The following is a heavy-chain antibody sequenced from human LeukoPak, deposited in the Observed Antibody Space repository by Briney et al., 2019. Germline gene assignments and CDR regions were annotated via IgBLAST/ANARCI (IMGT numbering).Heavy chain of an antibody. CDR2: IIPILGIA. CDR1: GGTFSSYA. D-gene: IGHD2-2*01. CDR3: ARSGYQLPSGVYFDY. Sequence: GASVKVSCKDSGGTFSSYAISWVRQAPGQGLEWMGRIIPILGIANYAQKFQGRVTITADKSTSTAYMELSSLRSEDTAVYYCARSGYQLPSGVYFDYWGQGTLVTVSS. V-gene: IGHV1-69*04. J-gene: IGHJ4*02.